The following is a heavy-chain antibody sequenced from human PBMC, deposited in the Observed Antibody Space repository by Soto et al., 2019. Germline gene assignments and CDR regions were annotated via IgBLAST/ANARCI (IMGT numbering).Heavy chain of an antibody. J-gene: IGHJ4*02. CDR2: ISGSGGST. CDR1: GFTFSSYA. D-gene: IGHD3-22*01. CDR3: ARAIYQYYYDSSGYYHDY. Sequence: GGSLRLSCAASGFTFSSYAMSWVRQAPGKGLEWVSAISGSGGSTYYADSVKGRFTISRDNSKNTLYLQMNSLRAEDTAVYYCARAIYQYYYDSSGYYHDYWGQGTLVTVSS. V-gene: IGHV3-23*01.